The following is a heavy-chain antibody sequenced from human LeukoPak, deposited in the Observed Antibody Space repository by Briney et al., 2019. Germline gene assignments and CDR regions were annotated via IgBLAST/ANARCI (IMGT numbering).Heavy chain of an antibody. CDR2: ISDDGSIT. CDR3: ARDREFGEFPDY. CDR1: GFTFSRDW. V-gene: IGHV3-74*03. Sequence: PGGSLRLSCAASGFTFSRDWMHWVRQAPGKGLVWVSRISDDGSITTYADSVQGRFTISRDNAKSTVFLQMNSLRAEDTAVYYCARDREFGEFPDYWGQGTLVTVSS. J-gene: IGHJ4*02. D-gene: IGHD3-10*01.